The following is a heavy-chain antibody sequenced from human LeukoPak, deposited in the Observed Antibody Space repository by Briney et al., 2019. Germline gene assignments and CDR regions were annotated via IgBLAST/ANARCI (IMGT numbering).Heavy chain of an antibody. J-gene: IGHJ3*02. Sequence: PGGSLRLSCAASGFTFSSYEMNWVRQAPGKGLEWVSYISSSSSTIYYADSVKGRFTISRDNAKNSLYLQMNSLRAEGTAVYYCARGRGRFWDAFDIWGQGTMVTVSS. CDR2: ISSSSSTI. V-gene: IGHV3-48*01. CDR1: GFTFSSYE. D-gene: IGHD3-3*01. CDR3: ARGRGRFWDAFDI.